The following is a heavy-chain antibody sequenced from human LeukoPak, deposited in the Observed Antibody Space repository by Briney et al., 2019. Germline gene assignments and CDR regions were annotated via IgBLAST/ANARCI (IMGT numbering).Heavy chain of an antibody. Sequence: PSETLSLTCTVSGGSISSYYWSWIRQPPGKGLEWIGHIYYSGSTHYNPSLKSRVTISVDTSKNQFSLKLNSVTAADTAVYYCARHVGNSGSGSYLTYFDYWGQGTLVTVSS. CDR1: GGSISSYY. CDR2: IYYSGST. CDR3: ARHVGNSGSGSYLTYFDY. J-gene: IGHJ4*02. D-gene: IGHD3-10*01. V-gene: IGHV4-59*08.